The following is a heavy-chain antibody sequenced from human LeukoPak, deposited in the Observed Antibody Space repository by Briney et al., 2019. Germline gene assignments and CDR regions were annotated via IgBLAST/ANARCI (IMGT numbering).Heavy chain of an antibody. CDR2: IPYDGSNK. D-gene: IGHD3-10*01. V-gene: IGHV3-30*03. CDR1: GFTFSTYG. CDR3: ARYYGSGRGYYGLDV. Sequence: GGSLRLSCEASGFTFSTYGMHWVRQAPGKGLEWITLIPYDGSNKYYADSVKGRFTISRDNPKNTLYLQMNSLRAEDTAVYYCARYYGSGRGYYGLDVWGQGTTVTV. J-gene: IGHJ6*02.